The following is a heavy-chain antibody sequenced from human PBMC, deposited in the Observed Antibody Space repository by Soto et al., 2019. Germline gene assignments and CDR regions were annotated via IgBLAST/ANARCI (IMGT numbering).Heavy chain of an antibody. D-gene: IGHD3-16*01. Sequence: TSETLSLTCAVYGGFLSQSYWTWIRQPPGKGLEWIGEINHVGGTNYNPSLKSRVTMSVDTSQNQFSLRLISVTAADTAMYFCVRIRYQLPSSVLWLDPWGQGTPVTVSS. V-gene: IGHV4-34*01. J-gene: IGHJ5*02. CDR3: VRIRYQLPSSVLWLDP. CDR2: INHVGGT. CDR1: GGFLSQSY.